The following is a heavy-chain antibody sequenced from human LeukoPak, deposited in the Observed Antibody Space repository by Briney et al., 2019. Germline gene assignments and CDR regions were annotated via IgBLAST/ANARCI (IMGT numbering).Heavy chain of an antibody. J-gene: IGHJ4*02. V-gene: IGHV4-61*02. CDR2: IYTSGST. CDR1: GGSISSGSYY. Sequence: SETLSLTCTVSGGSISSGSYYWSWIRQPAGKGLEWIGRIYTSGSTNYNPSLKGRVTISVDTSKNQFSLKLSSVTAADTAVYYCARVSDDYGDFDYWGQGTLVTVSS. CDR3: ARVSDDYGDFDY. D-gene: IGHD4-17*01.